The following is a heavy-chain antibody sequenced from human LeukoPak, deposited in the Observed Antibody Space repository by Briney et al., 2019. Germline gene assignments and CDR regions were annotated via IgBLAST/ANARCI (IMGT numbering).Heavy chain of an antibody. CDR3: ARWRGSTSERSDY. V-gene: IGHV3-7*01. CDR2: IKQDGSAK. D-gene: IGHD2-2*01. J-gene: IGHJ4*02. Sequence: GGSLRLSCTASGFTFSDYWMTWVRQAPGKGPEWVANIKQDGSAKYYVDSVKGRFTISRDNAKNSLYLQMDSLRVEDTATYYCARWRGSTSERSDYWGQGTLVTVSS. CDR1: GFTFSDYW.